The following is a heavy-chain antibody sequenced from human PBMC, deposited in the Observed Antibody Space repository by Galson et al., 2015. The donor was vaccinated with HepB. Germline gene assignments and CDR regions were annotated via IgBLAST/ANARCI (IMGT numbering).Heavy chain of an antibody. Sequence: SLRLSCAASRFTFSSYCMSWVRQAPGKGLEWVANIKQDGSEKYYVDSVKGRFTISRDNAKNSLYLQMNSLGAEDTAVFYCARVSRLGELSLFRAFDIWGQGTMVTVSS. J-gene: IGHJ3*02. D-gene: IGHD3-16*02. CDR1: RFTFSSYC. CDR3: ARVSRLGELSLFRAFDI. V-gene: IGHV3-7*03. CDR2: IKQDGSEK.